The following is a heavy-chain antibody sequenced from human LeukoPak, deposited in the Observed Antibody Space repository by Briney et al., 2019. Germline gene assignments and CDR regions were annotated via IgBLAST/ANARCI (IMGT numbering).Heavy chain of an antibody. D-gene: IGHD3-22*01. CDR3: ARDLGDYYYDSSGYYYYYYGMDV. V-gene: IGHV3-66*01. CDR2: IYSGGST. J-gene: IGHJ6*02. Sequence: GGSLRLSCAASGFTFSNHWMHWVRQAPGKGLEWVSVIYSGGSTYYADSVKGRFTISRDNSKNTLYLQMNSLRAEDTAVYYCARDLGDYYYDSSGYYYYYYGMDVWGQGTTVTVSS. CDR1: GFTFSNHW.